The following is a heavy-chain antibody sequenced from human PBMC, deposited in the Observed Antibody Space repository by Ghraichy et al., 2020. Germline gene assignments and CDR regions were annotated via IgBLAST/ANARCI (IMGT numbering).Heavy chain of an antibody. Sequence: SQTLSLTCTVSGGSISSSSYYWGWIRQPPGKGLEWIGSIYYSGSTYYNPSLKSRVTISVDTSKNQFSLKLSSVTAADTAVYYCARHEKGQWLEYYFDYWGQGTLVTVSS. D-gene: IGHD6-19*01. V-gene: IGHV4-39*01. CDR1: GGSISSSSYY. J-gene: IGHJ4*02. CDR2: IYYSGST. CDR3: ARHEKGQWLEYYFDY.